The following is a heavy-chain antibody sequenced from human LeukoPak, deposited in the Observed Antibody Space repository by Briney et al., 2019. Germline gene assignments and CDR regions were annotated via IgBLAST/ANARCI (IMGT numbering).Heavy chain of an antibody. J-gene: IGHJ4*02. Sequence: PGGPLRLSCAASGFTFSNYAMTWVRQAPGKGLEWVSGISDSGGSVYYADSVKGRLTISRDNSKNTVYLQMSGLRAEDTAVYYCVRTIDYYGAGSTRGYFAHWGQGTLVTVSS. CDR3: VRTIDYYGAGSTRGYFAH. V-gene: IGHV3-23*01. CDR2: ISDSGGSV. D-gene: IGHD3-10*01. CDR1: GFTFSNYA.